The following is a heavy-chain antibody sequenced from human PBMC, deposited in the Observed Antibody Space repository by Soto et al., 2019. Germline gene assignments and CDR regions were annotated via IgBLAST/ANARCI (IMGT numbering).Heavy chain of an antibody. CDR2: IYPGDSDT. CDR3: ARHGSTMGPQRRGRMDV. D-gene: IGHD3-10*01. J-gene: IGHJ6*02. Sequence: PGESLKISCKGSGYSFTSYWIGWVRQMPGKGLEWMGIIYPGDSDTRYSPSFQGQVTISADKSISTAYLQWSSLKASDTAMYYCARHGSTMGPQRRGRMDVWGQGTTVTVSS. CDR1: GYSFTSYW. V-gene: IGHV5-51*01.